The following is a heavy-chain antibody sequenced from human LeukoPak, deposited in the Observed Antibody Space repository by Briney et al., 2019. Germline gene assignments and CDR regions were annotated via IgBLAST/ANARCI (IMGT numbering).Heavy chain of an antibody. CDR2: IWYDGSNK. V-gene: IGHV3-33*08. CDR1: GFTFSSYA. CDR3: ARGSADGHFDY. D-gene: IGHD6-19*01. Sequence: GGSLRLSCAASGFTFSSYAMSWVRQAPGKGLEWVAIIWYDGSNKYYADSVKGRFSISRDNSKNTLYLQMNSLRAEDTAVYYCARGSADGHFDYWGQGTLVTVSS. J-gene: IGHJ4*02.